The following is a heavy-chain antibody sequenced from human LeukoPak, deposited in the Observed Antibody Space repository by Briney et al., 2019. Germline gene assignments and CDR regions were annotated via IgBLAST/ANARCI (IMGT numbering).Heavy chain of an antibody. Sequence: GGSLRLSCAASGFTFSSYWMSWVRQAPGKGLEWVANIKQGGSEKYYVDSVKGRFTISRDNAKNSLYLQMNSLRAEDTAVYYCARALRGNWNYAKLYYFDYWGQGTLVTVSS. V-gene: IGHV3-7*01. J-gene: IGHJ4*02. D-gene: IGHD1-7*01. CDR2: IKQGGSEK. CDR1: GFTFSSYW. CDR3: ARALRGNWNYAKLYYFDY.